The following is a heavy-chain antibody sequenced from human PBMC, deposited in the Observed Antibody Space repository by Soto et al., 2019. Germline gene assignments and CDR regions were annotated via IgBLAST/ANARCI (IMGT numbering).Heavy chain of an antibody. CDR2: IWHDGGNK. CDR1: VFTFSIYG. D-gene: IGHD3-16*01. J-gene: IGHJ4*02. CDR3: ARDGDVNTGFGKDY. Sequence: RGYLRISCATTVFTFSIYGMHWVRQAPGKGLEWVAFIWHDGGNKFYAESVKGRFTISIDNSKNTLYLQMTSLSAEDTAMYYCARDGDVNTGFGKDYWGQGTLVTVSS. V-gene: IGHV3-33*01.